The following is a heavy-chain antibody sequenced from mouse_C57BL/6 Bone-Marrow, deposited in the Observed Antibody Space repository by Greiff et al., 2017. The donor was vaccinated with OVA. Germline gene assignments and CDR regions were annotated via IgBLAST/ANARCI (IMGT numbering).Heavy chain of an antibody. CDR3: ARAPYYSNYFDY. Sequence: EVKLVESGGGLVKPGGSLKLSCAASGFTFSSYAMSWVRQTPEKRLEWVATISDGGSYTYYPDNVKGRFTISRDNAKNNLYLQMSHLKSEDTARYYCARAPYYSNYFDYWGQGTTLTVSS. CDR2: ISDGGSYT. V-gene: IGHV5-4*03. CDR1: GFTFSSYA. J-gene: IGHJ2*01. D-gene: IGHD2-5*01.